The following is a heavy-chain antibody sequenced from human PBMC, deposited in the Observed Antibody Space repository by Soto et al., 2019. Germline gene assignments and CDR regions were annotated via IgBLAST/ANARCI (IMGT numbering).Heavy chain of an antibody. D-gene: IGHD2-8*01. CDR1: VFTFIGYG. CDR2: ISSDGSTK. CDR3: AKSLGFCTSAACSPHFYYVMDV. J-gene: IGHJ6*01. Sequence: GWSLRLACAASVFTFIGYGMHWVRQAQGRGLECAAFISSDGSTKFYPDSVKGRFTVSRDSSKNTLYLQMNSLRAEDTAVYYCAKSLGFCTSAACSPHFYYVMDVWGQGNTVTGSA. V-gene: IGHV3-30*18.